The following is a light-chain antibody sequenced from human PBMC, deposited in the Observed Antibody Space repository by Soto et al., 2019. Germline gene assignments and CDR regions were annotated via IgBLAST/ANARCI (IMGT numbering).Light chain of an antibody. Sequence: DIQMTQSPSSLSASVGDRVTISCRAVQSISTWLAWYQQEPGKAPKRLIYGASSLASGVPSRFSGSGSGTEFTLTISSLQPDDFATYYCQQHNGYSERMFGQGTKVDIK. CDR1: QSISTW. V-gene: IGKV1-5*01. CDR3: QQHNGYSERM. J-gene: IGKJ1*01. CDR2: GAS.